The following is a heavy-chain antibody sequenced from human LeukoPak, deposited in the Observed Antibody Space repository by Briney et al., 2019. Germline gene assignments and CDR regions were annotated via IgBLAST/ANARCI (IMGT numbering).Heavy chain of an antibody. CDR3: ARAHPEAKVVQAVMVHSTSGRDV. CDR1: GGTFSGYA. J-gene: IGHJ6*04. Sequence: ASVKVSCKASGGTFSGYAISWVRQAPGQGLEWMGGIIPIFGTANYAQKFQGRVTITADESTSTAYMELSSLRSEDTAVYYCARAHPEAKVVQAVMVHSTSGRDVWGKGPTVTASS. D-gene: IGHD2-2*01. V-gene: IGHV1-69*01. CDR2: IIPIFGTA.